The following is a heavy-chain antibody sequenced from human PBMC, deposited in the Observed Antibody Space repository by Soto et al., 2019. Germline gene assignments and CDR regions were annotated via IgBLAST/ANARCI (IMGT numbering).Heavy chain of an antibody. CDR2: LSGDGRST. CDR3: VKGNWAYSYNNWFDP. D-gene: IGHD5-18*01. J-gene: IGHJ5*02. Sequence: GGSLRLSCSASGFTFRSYAIHWVRQAPGKGLEYVSALSGDGRSTYYADSVKGRFTVFRDNSKNTLFLQMSSLRVEDTAVYYCVKGNWAYSYNNWFDPWGQGTLVTVPS. V-gene: IGHV3-64D*06. CDR1: GFTFRSYA.